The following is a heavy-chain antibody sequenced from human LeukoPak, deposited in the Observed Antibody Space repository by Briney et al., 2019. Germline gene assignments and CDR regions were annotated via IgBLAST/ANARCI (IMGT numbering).Heavy chain of an antibody. Sequence: ASVKVSCRASGYTFTNYGIRWVRQAPGQGLEWMGWISAYNGHTNYAQKFQGRVTLTTDTSTSTAYMELWSLRSDDTAVYYCARENFTMIVSDYWGQGTLVTVSS. CDR1: GYTFTNYG. J-gene: IGHJ4*02. CDR2: ISAYNGHT. V-gene: IGHV1-18*01. D-gene: IGHD3-22*01. CDR3: ARENFTMIVSDY.